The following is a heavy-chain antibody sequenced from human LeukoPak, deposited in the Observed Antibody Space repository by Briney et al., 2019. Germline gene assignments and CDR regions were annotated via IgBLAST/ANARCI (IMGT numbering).Heavy chain of an antibody. J-gene: IGHJ3*02. CDR2: IYTSGNT. Sequence: PSETLSLTCTVSGDSISSGNYYWTWIRQPAGEGLEWIGRIYTSGNTNYNPSLKSQVTISMDTSKNQFSLNLNSVTAADTAVYYCARDRAGDSFDIWGQGTMVTVSS. CDR3: ARDRAGDSFDI. D-gene: IGHD7-27*01. V-gene: IGHV4-61*02. CDR1: GDSISSGNYY.